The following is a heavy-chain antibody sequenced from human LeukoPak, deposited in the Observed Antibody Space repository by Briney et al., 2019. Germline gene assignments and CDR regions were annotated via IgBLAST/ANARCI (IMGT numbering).Heavy chain of an antibody. CDR1: GFTVINNF. Sequence: PGGSLRLSCAASGFTVINNFMSWVRQAPGKGLEWVSSIYIGDSTYYADSVKGRFTISRDSSKNTVHLQMNSLRAEDTAVYYCARDGGSGTSTGYNGYYYYGMDVWGHGTTVTVSS. J-gene: IGHJ6*02. CDR3: ARDGGSGTSTGYNGYYYYGMDV. V-gene: IGHV3-66*01. D-gene: IGHD3-9*01. CDR2: IYIGDST.